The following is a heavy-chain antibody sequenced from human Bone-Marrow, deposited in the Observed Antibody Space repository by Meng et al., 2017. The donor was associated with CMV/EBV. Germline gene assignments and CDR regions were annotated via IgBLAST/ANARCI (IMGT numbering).Heavy chain of an antibody. Sequence: SVKVSCKASRGTFSSYAISWVRQAPGQGLEWMGGIIPIFGTANYAQKFQGRVTITTDESTSTAYMELSSLRSEDTAVYYCNYEERGGGYYFDYWGQGTLVTVSS. CDR2: IIPIFGTA. V-gene: IGHV1-69*05. J-gene: IGHJ4*02. D-gene: IGHD1-7*01. CDR1: RGTFSSYA. CDR3: NYEERGGGYYFDY.